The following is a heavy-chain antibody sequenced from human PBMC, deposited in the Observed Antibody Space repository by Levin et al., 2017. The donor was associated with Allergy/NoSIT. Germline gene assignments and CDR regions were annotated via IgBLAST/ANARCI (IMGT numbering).Heavy chain of an antibody. D-gene: IGHD4-11*01. Sequence: HSGGSLRLSCAASGFSFSAYGMHWVRQAPGKGLEWVAVSSHDGSNKYYSDSVKGRFTISRDISKNTLYLQMNSLRAEDTAVYYCANERSDYRQYHFASWGQGTLVTVSS. CDR2: SSHDGSNK. CDR1: GFSFSAYG. CDR3: ANERSDYRQYHFAS. V-gene: IGHV3-30*18. J-gene: IGHJ4*02.